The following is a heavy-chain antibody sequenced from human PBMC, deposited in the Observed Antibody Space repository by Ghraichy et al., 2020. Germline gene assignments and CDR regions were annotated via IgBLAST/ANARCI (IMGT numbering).Heavy chain of an antibody. Sequence: ASVKVSCKASGYTFTSYGISWVRQAPGQGLEWMGWISAYNGNTNYAQKLQGRVTMTTDTSTSTAYMELRSLRSDDTAVYYCARVARGVDYYYYGMDVWGQGTTVTVSS. CDR2: ISAYNGNT. D-gene: IGHD2-8*01. V-gene: IGHV1-18*04. CDR1: GYTFTSYG. CDR3: ARVARGVDYYYYGMDV. J-gene: IGHJ6*02.